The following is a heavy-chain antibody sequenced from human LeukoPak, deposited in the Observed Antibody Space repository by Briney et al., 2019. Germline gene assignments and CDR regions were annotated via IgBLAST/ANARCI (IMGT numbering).Heavy chain of an antibody. CDR1: GFIFSSYA. D-gene: IGHD5-24*01. CDR2: ISRSGENT. J-gene: IGHJ4*02. Sequence: GGSLRLSCAASGFIFSSYAMSWVRQAPGKGLEWVSAISRSGENTYYADSVKGRFTISRDNSKNTLYLQMNSLRAEDTAVYYCAKDLRGWLQPYYFDYWGQGTLVTVSS. V-gene: IGHV3-23*01. CDR3: AKDLRGWLQPYYFDY.